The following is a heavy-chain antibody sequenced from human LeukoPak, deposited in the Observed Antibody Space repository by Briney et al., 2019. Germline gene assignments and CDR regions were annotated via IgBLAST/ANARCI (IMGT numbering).Heavy chain of an antibody. CDR3: ARARRGYYDSSGYYP. V-gene: IGHV3-20*04. D-gene: IGHD3-22*01. CDR2: INWNGGST. CDR1: GFTFDDYG. J-gene: IGHJ5*02. Sequence: GGSLRLSCAASGFTFDDYGMSWVRPAPGKGLEWVSGINWNGGSTGSAHSVKGRFTISRENAKNSLYLQMNSLRAEDTALYYCARARRGYYDSSGYYPWGQGTLVTVSS.